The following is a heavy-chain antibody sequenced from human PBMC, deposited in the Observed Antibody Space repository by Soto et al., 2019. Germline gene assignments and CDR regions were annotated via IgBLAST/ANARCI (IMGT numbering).Heavy chain of an antibody. V-gene: IGHV3-13*01. J-gene: IGHJ6*02. CDR1: GFTFSNYE. Sequence: EVQLVESGGGLVQPGGSLRLSCAASGFTFSNYEMHWVRQVTGKGLEWVSGIGTAGDTKYVGSVKGRFTISRDNAKYSLYLQMNSLRAEDTAVYYCAGRRQVINDYYGLADWGQGTTVIVSS. D-gene: IGHD2-21*01. CDR2: IGTAGDT. CDR3: AGRRQVINDYYGLAD.